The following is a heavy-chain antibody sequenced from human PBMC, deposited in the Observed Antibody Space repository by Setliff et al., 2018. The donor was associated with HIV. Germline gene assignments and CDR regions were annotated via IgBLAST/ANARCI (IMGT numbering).Heavy chain of an antibody. J-gene: IGHJ1*01. CDR3: ARGLHSHDITGYLQH. CDR2: ISSSGSTI. CDR1: GFMFSSYE. Sequence: PGGSLRLSCAASGFMFSSYEMNWVRQAPGKGLEWVSYISSSGSTIYYADSVKGRFTISRDNAEKSLYLQMNSLRVEDTAVYYCARGLHSHDITGYLQHWGQGTRVTVSS. D-gene: IGHD3-22*01. V-gene: IGHV3-48*03.